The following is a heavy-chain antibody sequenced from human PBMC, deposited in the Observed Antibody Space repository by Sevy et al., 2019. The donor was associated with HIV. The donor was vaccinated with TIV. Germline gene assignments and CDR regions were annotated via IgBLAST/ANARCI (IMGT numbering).Heavy chain of an antibody. D-gene: IGHD3-10*01. J-gene: IGHJ5*02. Sequence: GGSLRLSCAASGFTFNKHGMNWVRQAPGKGLEWVSSISGSGGSAYYADSVKGRFTVSRDNAKNALFLQMNSLRAEDTAVYYCARSLGNYYGSGTYQEDWFDPWGQGTLVAVSS. V-gene: IGHV3-23*01. CDR3: ARSLGNYYGSGTYQEDWFDP. CDR2: ISGSGGSA. CDR1: GFTFNKHG.